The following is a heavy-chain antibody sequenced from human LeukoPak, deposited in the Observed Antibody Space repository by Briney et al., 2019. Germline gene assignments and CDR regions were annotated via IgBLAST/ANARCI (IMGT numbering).Heavy chain of an antibody. J-gene: IGHJ3*02. CDR3: ARFRQNWDAFDI. D-gene: IGHD1-1*01. CDR1: GGSISSGDYY. Sequence: SQTLSLTCTVPGGSISSGDYYWSWIRQPPGKGLEWIGYIYYSGSTYYNPSLKSRVTISVDTSKNQFSLKLSSVTAADTAVYYCARFRQNWDAFDIWGQGTMVTVSS. CDR2: IYYSGST. V-gene: IGHV4-30-4*01.